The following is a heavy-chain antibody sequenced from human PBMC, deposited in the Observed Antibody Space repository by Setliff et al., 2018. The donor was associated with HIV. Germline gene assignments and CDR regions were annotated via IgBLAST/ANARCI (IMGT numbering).Heavy chain of an antibody. J-gene: IGHJ4*02. CDR2: IFHSGST. CDR3: VRYCSSGTCYDIDY. D-gene: IGHD2-15*01. V-gene: IGHV4-38-2*01. CDR1: GYSISSGYY. Sequence: PSETLSLTCAVSGYSISSGYYWGWIRQPPGKGLECIGSIFHSGSTYYSPSLKSRVTISVDTSKNQFSLQLNSVTAADTAVYYCVRYCSSGTCYDIDYWGQGTVVTVSS.